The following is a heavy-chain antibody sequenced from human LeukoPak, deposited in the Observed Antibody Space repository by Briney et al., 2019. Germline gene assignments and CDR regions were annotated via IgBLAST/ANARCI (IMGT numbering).Heavy chain of an antibody. V-gene: IGHV3-23*01. Sequence: PGGSLRLPCAASGFTFSSYAMTWIRQAPGRGLEWVSSISGSGGSTYYADSVKGRFTISRDNSRNMLFLQMNSLRADDTAVYYCAKDLVVGALDYWGQGTLVTVSS. CDR2: ISGSGGST. CDR1: GFTFSSYA. CDR3: AKDLVVGALDY. J-gene: IGHJ4*02. D-gene: IGHD1-26*01.